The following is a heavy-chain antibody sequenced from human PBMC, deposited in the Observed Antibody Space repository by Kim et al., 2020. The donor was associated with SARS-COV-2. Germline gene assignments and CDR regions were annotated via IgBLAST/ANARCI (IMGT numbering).Heavy chain of an antibody. Sequence: SETLSLTCTVSGGSISSGDYYWSWIRQPPGKGLEWIGYIYYSGSTYYNPSLKSRVTISVDTSKNQFSLKLSSVTAADTAVYYCARDSDGDYLFDYWGQGTLVTVSS. CDR2: IYYSGST. V-gene: IGHV4-30-4*01. J-gene: IGHJ4*02. D-gene: IGHD4-17*01. CDR3: ARDSDGDYLFDY. CDR1: GGSISSGDYY.